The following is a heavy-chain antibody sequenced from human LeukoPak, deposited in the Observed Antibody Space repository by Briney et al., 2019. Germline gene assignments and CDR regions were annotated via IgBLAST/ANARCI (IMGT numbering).Heavy chain of an antibody. J-gene: IGHJ5*02. CDR3: ASWRGVVPAAMGSDWFDP. CDR2: ITPIFGTA. CDR1: GYTFTSYD. D-gene: IGHD2-2*01. V-gene: IGHV1-69*13. Sequence: GASVKVSCKASGYTFTSYDINWVRQAPGQGLEWMGGITPIFGTANYAQKFQGRVTITADESTSTAYMELSSLRSEDTAVYYCASWRGVVPAAMGSDWFDPWGQGTLVTVSS.